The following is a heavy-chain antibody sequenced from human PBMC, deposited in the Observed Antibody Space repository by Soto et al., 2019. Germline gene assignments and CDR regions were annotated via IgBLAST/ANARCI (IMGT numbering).Heavy chain of an antibody. Sequence: SETLSLTCAVSCGSISSVGYSWSWIRQPPGKCLEWIGYIYHIGIXXYNPSLKXXLTISVDRSNXQFSLXLMSVTSADKAVYYCARGAPVFIQHWAQGTLVTVSS. D-gene: IGHD3-10*01. J-gene: IGHJ1*01. CDR2: IYHIGIX. CDR1: CGSISSVGYS. V-gene: IGHV4-30-2*01. CDR3: ARGAPVFIQH.